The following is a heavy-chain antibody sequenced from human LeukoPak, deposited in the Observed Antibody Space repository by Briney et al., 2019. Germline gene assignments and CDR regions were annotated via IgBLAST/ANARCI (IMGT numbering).Heavy chain of an antibody. D-gene: IGHD4-17*01. CDR3: ARGNQPGGDYSAFDI. J-gene: IGHJ3*02. Sequence: SVKVSCKASGYTFTSYYMHWVRQAPGQGLEWMGGIIPIFGTANYAQKFQGRGTITADESTSTAYMELSSLRSEDTAVYYCARGNQPGGDYSAFDIWRQGTMVTVSS. CDR1: GYTFTSYY. V-gene: IGHV1-69*13. CDR2: IIPIFGTA.